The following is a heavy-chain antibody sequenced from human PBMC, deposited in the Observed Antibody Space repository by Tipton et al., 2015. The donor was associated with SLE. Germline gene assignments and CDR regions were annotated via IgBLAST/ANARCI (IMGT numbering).Heavy chain of an antibody. CDR1: GFTFSTFA. CDR3: AKDRRSMVRGVDY. Sequence: SLRLSCEASGFTFSTFAMSWVRQAPGKGLEWVSAISGSGGSTYYADSVKGRFTISRDNSKNALYLEMNSLRAEDTAVYYCAKDRRSMVRGVDYWGQGTLVTVSS. J-gene: IGHJ4*02. V-gene: IGHV3-23*01. D-gene: IGHD3-10*01. CDR2: ISGSGGST.